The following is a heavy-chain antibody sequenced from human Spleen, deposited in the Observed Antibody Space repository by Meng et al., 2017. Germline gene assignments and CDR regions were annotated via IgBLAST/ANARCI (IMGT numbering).Heavy chain of an antibody. Sequence: SVKVSCKASGGTFSSHSINWVRQAPGQGLEWMGRIIPILAIAKYAQKFQGRVTITADKSTSTAYMELSSLSSEDTAVYFCARKAGNCISTTCYSLDHWGQGTLVTVSS. CDR3: ARKAGNCISTTCYSLDH. CDR2: IIPILAIA. CDR1: GGTFSSHS. V-gene: IGHV1-69*02. D-gene: IGHD2-2*01. J-gene: IGHJ5*02.